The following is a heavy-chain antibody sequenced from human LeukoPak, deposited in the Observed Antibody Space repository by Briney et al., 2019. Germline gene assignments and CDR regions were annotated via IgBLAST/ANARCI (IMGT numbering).Heavy chain of an antibody. D-gene: IGHD1-1*01. Sequence: SETLSLTCAVYGGSFSGYYWSWIRQPPGKGLEWIGEINHRGSTNYNPSLKSRVTMSVDTSKNQFSLKLSSVTAADTAVYYCAGYRVEAFDIWGQGTMVTVSS. CDR1: GGSFSGYY. V-gene: IGHV4-34*01. J-gene: IGHJ3*02. CDR2: INHRGST. CDR3: AGYRVEAFDI.